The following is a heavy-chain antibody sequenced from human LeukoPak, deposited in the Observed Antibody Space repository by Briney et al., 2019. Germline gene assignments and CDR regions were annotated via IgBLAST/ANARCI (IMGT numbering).Heavy chain of an antibody. Sequence: SETLSLTCTVSGGSISSYYWSWIRQPPGKGLECIGYNYYSGSTNYNPSLKSRVTISVDTSKNQFSLKLSSVTAADTAVYYCARHSRDGYNFDDYWGQGTLVTVSS. CDR2: NYYSGST. V-gene: IGHV4-59*08. J-gene: IGHJ4*02. CDR1: GGSISSYY. CDR3: ARHSRDGYNFDDY. D-gene: IGHD5-24*01.